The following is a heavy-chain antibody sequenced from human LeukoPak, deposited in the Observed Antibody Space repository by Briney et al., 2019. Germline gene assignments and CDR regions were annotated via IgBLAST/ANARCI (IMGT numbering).Heavy chain of an antibody. D-gene: IGHD3-9*01. V-gene: IGHV3-48*03. CDR3: ARVGYWLTLLHYYYYMDV. J-gene: IGHJ6*03. Sequence: PGGSLRLSCAASGFTFSSYEMNWVRQAPGKGLEWVSYISSSGSTIYYADSVKGRFTISRDNAKNSLYLQMNSLRAEDTAVYYCARVGYWLTLLHYYYYMDVWGKGTTVTISS. CDR2: ISSSGSTI. CDR1: GFTFSSYE.